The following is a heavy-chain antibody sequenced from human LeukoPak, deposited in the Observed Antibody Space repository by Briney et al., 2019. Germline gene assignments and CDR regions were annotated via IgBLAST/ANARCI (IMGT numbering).Heavy chain of an antibody. V-gene: IGHV3-7*01. Sequence: PGGSLRLSCAASGFTFSNFWMTWVRQAPGKGPEWLSTIRQDGGDKWYLDSVKGRSTISRDNARNSLYLQMNGLRAEDTAVYYCARYFDNTAYSWRPFDYWGQGALVTVSS. CDR1: GFTFSNFW. J-gene: IGHJ4*02. CDR2: IRQDGGDK. CDR3: ARYFDNTAYSWRPFDY. D-gene: IGHD2-21*02.